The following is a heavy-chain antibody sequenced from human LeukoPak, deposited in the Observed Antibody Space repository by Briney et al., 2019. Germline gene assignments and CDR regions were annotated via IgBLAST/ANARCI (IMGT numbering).Heavy chain of an antibody. CDR1: GFSFSKYG. J-gene: IGHJ4*02. CDR2: IRDDGSSK. CDR3: APSSPPGHLDY. V-gene: IGHV3-30*02. Sequence: PGGSLRLSCAASGFSFSKYGMHWVRQAPGKGLEWVAFIRDDGSSKYYRDSVKGRFTVSRDNSKNTLYLQINGLRPDDTALYYSAPSSPPGHLDYWGQGTLVTVSS.